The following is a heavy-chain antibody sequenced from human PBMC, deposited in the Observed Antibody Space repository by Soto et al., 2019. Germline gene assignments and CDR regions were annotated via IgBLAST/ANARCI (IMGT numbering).Heavy chain of an antibody. CDR1: GFTFSSYS. V-gene: IGHV3-48*01. Sequence: EVQLVESGGGLVQPGGSLRLSCAASGFTFSSYSMNWVRQAPGKGLEWVSYISSSSSTIYYADSVKGRFTISRDNAKNSLYLQMNSLRAEDTAVYYCASVLERRTGYYYYGMDVWDQGTTVTVSS. CDR3: ASVLERRTGYYYYGMDV. D-gene: IGHD1-1*01. CDR2: ISSSSSTI. J-gene: IGHJ6*02.